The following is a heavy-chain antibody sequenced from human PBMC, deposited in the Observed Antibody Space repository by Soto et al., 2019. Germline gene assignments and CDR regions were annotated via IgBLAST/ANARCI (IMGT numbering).Heavy chain of an antibody. Sequence: GGSLRLSCAASGFTLRSYVMSWVRQAPGKGLEWVSGITGSGETTYYADSVKGRFTISRDNSKNTLYLQMNSLRAEDTAVYYCVRSVGGRCHYAPGVCRGLDVWGPGTTVTVSS. CDR1: GFTLRSYV. CDR3: VRSVGGRCHYAPGVCRGLDV. CDR2: ITGSGETT. D-gene: IGHD2-15*01. V-gene: IGHV3-23*01. J-gene: IGHJ6*02.